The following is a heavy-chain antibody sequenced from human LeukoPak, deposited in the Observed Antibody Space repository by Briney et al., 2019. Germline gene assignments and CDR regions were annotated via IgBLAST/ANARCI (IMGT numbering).Heavy chain of an antibody. CDR1: GFTFSSYA. CDR2: ISGSDYRT. D-gene: IGHD4-17*01. CDR3: AKHKESYGDSCFDDY. Sequence: GGSQRLSCAASGFTFSSYAMSWVRQAPGKGLEWVSVISGSDYRTNYADSVKGRFTISRDNFKNTLYLQMNSLRAEDTAVYYCAKHKESYGDSCFDDYWGQGTLVTVSS. J-gene: IGHJ4*02. V-gene: IGHV3-23*01.